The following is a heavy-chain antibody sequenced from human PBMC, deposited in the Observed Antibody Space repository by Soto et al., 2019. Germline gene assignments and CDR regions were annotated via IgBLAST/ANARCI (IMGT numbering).Heavy chain of an antibody. J-gene: IGHJ4*02. D-gene: IGHD5-18*01. CDR3: ATLGISYGVDY. Sequence: QVQLQESGPGLVKPSETLSLTCTVSGGSISSYYWSWIRQPPGKGLEWIGYIYYSGSTNYNPSLTTRVTISVDTTKIQFSLMLSSVPAADTAVYYCATLGISYGVDYWGQGTLVTFSS. CDR2: IYYSGST. V-gene: IGHV4-59*08. CDR1: GGSISSYY.